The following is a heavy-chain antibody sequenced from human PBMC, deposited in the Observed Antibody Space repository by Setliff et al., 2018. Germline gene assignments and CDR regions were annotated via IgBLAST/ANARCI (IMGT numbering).Heavy chain of an antibody. D-gene: IGHD3-22*01. CDR3: ARHHAQYYSDSSGYYYEDWYFDL. CDR2: IYYSGST. V-gene: IGHV4-59*08. J-gene: IGHJ2*01. CDR1: GGSISNYY. Sequence: SETLSLTCTVSGGSISNYYWSWIRQPPGKGLEWIGYIYYSGSTNSIPSLKSRVTISVGTSKNQFSLKLTSVTAADTAVYYCARHHAQYYSDSSGYYYEDWYFDLWGRGTLVTVSS.